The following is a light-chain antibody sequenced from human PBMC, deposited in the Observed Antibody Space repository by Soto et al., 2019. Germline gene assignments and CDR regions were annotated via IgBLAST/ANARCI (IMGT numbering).Light chain of an antibody. CDR1: QGISSY. CDR2: AAS. Sequence: AIRMTQSPSSFSASTGDRVTITCRASQGISSYLAWYQQKPGNATKLLIYAASTLQSGVQSRFSGSGSGTDFTLTISCLQSEDFATYYCQQYYSYPRTFGPGTKVDIK. V-gene: IGKV1-8*01. CDR3: QQYYSYPRT. J-gene: IGKJ3*01.